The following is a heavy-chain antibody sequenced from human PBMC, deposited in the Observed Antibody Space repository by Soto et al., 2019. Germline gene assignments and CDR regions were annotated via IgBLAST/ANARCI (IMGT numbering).Heavy chain of an antibody. Sequence: QVHLQESGPGLVKPSETLSLTCNVSGGSISSYFWNWIRQPPGKGLEWIGYVYYSGSTNYNPSLKSRVTISVDTSKNPFSLRLSSVTAADTALYYCARSLRHFDWVVFDYWGQGTLVTVSS. V-gene: IGHV4-59*01. CDR2: VYYSGST. D-gene: IGHD3-9*01. J-gene: IGHJ4*02. CDR3: ARSLRHFDWVVFDY. CDR1: GGSISSYF.